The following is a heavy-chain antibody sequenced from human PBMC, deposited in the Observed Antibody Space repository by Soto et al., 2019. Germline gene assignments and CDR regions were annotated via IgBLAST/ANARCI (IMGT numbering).Heavy chain of an antibody. CDR3: ARPHYGDYVTYFDY. CDR2: IYWDDDK. CDR1: GFSLSTSGVG. D-gene: IGHD4-17*01. V-gene: IGHV2-5*02. J-gene: IGHJ4*02. Sequence: SGPTLVKPTQPLTLTCTFSGFSLSTSGVGVGWIRQPPGKALEWLALIYWDDDKRYSPYLKSELTITKDHPKNQVVRTMTNMDPVDTATYYCARPHYGDYVTYFDYWGQGTLVTVSS.